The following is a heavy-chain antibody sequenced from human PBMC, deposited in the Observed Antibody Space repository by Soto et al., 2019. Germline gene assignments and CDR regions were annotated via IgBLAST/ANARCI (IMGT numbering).Heavy chain of an antibody. D-gene: IGHD5-12*01. V-gene: IGHV4-59*01. CDR2: IYYSGST. CDR3: ARGDGYNPPYYYYYGMHV. J-gene: IGHJ6*02. CDR1: GGSISSYY. Sequence: PSETLSLTCTVSGGSISSYYWSWIRQPPGKGLEWIGYIYYSGSTNYNPSLKSRVTISVDTSKNQFSLKLSSVTAADTAVYYCARGDGYNPPYYYYYGMHVWVQGTTVTVSS.